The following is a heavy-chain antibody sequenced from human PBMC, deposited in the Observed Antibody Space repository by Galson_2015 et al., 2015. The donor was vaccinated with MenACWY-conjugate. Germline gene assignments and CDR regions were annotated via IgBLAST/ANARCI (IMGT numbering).Heavy chain of an antibody. Sequence: SLRLSCAASGFTFSSYAMSWVRQAPGKGLEWVSVIGVSDHSTYYADSVKGRFTISRDNAKNSLYLQMNSLRAEDTAVYYCARTAGSVPPWGLGTLVTVSS. V-gene: IGHV3-23*01. CDR1: GFTFSSYA. D-gene: IGHD6-13*01. CDR3: ARTAGSVPP. J-gene: IGHJ5*02. CDR2: IGVSDHST.